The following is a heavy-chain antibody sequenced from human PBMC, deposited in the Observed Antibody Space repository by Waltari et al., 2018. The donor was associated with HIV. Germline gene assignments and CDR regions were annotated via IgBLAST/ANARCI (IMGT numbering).Heavy chain of an antibody. CDR3: ARALGGNSFYSHYYGMDV. Sequence: QVQLHESGPGLVKPSQTLSLTCTVSGDSISTGNYYWSWVRQPAGKGLEWIGRFSPSGSTSYNPSLNPRVTISVDTSKNHFSLKLNSVTAADTAVYYCARALGGNSFYSHYYGMDVWGQGTTVAVSS. CDR2: FSPSGST. V-gene: IGHV4-61*02. D-gene: IGHD1-1*01. CDR1: GDSISTGNYY. J-gene: IGHJ6*02.